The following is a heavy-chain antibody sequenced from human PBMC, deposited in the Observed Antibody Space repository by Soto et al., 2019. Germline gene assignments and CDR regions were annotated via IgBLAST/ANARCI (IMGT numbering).Heavy chain of an antibody. CDR2: INHSGST. J-gene: IGHJ6*02. D-gene: IGHD4-17*01. CDR1: GGSFSGYY. V-gene: IGHV4-34*01. Sequence: SETLSLTCAVYGGSFSGYYWSWIRQPPGKGLEWIGEINHSGSTNYNPSLKSRVTISVDTSKNQFSLKLSSVTAADTAVYYCARRYTVTRLVWDVWGQGTTVTVSS. CDR3: ARRYTVTRLVWDV.